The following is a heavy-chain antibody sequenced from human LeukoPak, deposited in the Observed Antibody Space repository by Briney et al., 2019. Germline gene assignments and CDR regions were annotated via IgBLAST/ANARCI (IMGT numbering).Heavy chain of an antibody. V-gene: IGHV1-18*01. CDR2: ISAYNGNT. D-gene: IGHD3-3*01. CDR1: GYTFTSYG. Sequence: ASVKVSCKASGYTFTSYGISWVRQAPGQGLEWMGWISAYNGNTNYAQKLQGRVTMTTDTSTSTAYMELRSPRSDDTAVYYCARVTTYYDFWSGYYIMYYFDYWGQGTLVTVSS. J-gene: IGHJ4*02. CDR3: ARVTTYYDFWSGYYIMYYFDY.